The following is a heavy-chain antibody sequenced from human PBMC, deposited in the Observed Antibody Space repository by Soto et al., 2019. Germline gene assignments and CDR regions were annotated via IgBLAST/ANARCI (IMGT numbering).Heavy chain of an antibody. CDR2: ISGSGGST. D-gene: IGHD2-15*01. CDR1: GFTFSSYA. J-gene: IGHJ4*02. CDR3: AKVEIVVVVAATPFDY. V-gene: IGHV3-23*01. Sequence: HPGGSLRLSCAASGFTFSSYAMSWVRQAPGKGLEWVSAISGSGGSTYYADSVKGRFTISRDNSKNTLYLQMNSLRAEDTAVYYCAKVEIVVVVAATPFDYWGQGTLVTVSS.